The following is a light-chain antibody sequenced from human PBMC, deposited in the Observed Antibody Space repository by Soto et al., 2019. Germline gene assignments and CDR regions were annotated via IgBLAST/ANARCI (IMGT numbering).Light chain of an antibody. CDR1: SSDVGGYDY. V-gene: IGLV2-14*01. CDR3: SSFTSAYTFV. Sequence: QSALTQPASVSGSLGQSITISCTGTSSDVGGYDYVSWYRQHPGKVPKLIIYEVNKRPSGVSNRFSGSKSANTASLTISGLQADDEADYYCSSFTSAYTFVFGSGTKLTVL. J-gene: IGLJ1*01. CDR2: EVN.